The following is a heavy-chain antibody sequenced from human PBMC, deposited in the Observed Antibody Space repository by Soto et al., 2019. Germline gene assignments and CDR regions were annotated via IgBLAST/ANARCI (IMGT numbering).Heavy chain of an antibody. CDR1: GGSVSSGSYY. V-gene: IGHV4-31*03. CDR2: FYYSGST. CDR3: ARDLHGGNSVVYFDY. Sequence: PSETLSLTCTVSGGSVSSGSYYWSWIRQPPGKGLEWIWYFYYSGSTYYNPSLKSRVTISVDTSKNQFSLKLSSVTAADTAVYYCARDLHGGNSVVYFDYWGQGTLVTVS. D-gene: IGHD2-21*02. J-gene: IGHJ4*02.